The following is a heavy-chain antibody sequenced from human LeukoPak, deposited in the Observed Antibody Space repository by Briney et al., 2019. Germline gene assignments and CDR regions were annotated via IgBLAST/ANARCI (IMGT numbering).Heavy chain of an antibody. J-gene: IGHJ5*02. CDR2: MNPNSGNT. Sequence: ASVKVSCKASGYTFTGYYMHWVRQATGQGLEWMGWMNPNSGNTGYAQKFQGRVTMTRNTSISTAYIELSSLRSEDTAVYYCARENPSSGSYSNWFDPWGQGTLVTVSS. V-gene: IGHV1-8*02. CDR1: GYTFTGYY. CDR3: ARENPSSGSYSNWFDP. D-gene: IGHD1-26*01.